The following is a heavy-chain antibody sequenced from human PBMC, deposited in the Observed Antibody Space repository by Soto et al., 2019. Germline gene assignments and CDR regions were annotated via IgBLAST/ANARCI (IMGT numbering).Heavy chain of an antibody. Sequence: SETLSLTCSVSGGSMSKFYWSWIRKTAGKGLEWMGRVYATGTSDYNPSLRSRIAMSVDISKKTFSLRLRSVTAADTGVYYCVRDGAKTIGDCFDPWGQGIWVTVSS. J-gene: IGHJ5*02. V-gene: IGHV4-4*07. CDR1: GGSMSKFY. CDR2: VYATGTS. CDR3: VRDGAKTIGDCFDP. D-gene: IGHD3-9*01.